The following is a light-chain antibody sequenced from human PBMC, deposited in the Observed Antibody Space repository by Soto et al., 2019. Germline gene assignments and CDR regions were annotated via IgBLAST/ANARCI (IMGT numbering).Light chain of an antibody. CDR1: QSISSY. J-gene: IGKJ2*01. V-gene: IGKV1-39*01. Sequence: DIQMTQSPSSLSASVGDRVTITCRASQSISSYLNWYQQKPGKAPKLLIYAASSLQSGVPSRFSGSVSGTDFTITISSLQPEDFATYYCQQSYSTPYTFGQGTKVDIK. CDR3: QQSYSTPYT. CDR2: AAS.